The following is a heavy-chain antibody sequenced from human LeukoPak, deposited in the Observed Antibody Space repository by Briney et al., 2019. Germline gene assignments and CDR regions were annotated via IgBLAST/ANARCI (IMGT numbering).Heavy chain of an antibody. J-gene: IGHJ4*02. CDR2: IKQDGSQK. Sequence: GGSLRLSCAASGFTFSNYRMSWVHQAPGKGLEWVADIKQDGSQKYYVDSVKGRFTISRDNAKNSLYLQMNSLRAEDTAVYYCAVEAAGTFDYWGQGTLVTVSS. D-gene: IGHD6-13*01. CDR1: GFTFSNYR. CDR3: AVEAAGTFDY. V-gene: IGHV3-7*01.